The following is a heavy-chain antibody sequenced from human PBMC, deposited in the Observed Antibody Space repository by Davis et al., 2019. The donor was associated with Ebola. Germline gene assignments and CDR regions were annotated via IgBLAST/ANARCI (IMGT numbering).Heavy chain of an antibody. Sequence: ASVKVSCKASGGTFSSYAISWVRQAPGQGLEWMGWMNPNSGNTGYAQKFQGRVTMTRNTSISTAYMEVSSLRSEDTAVYYCARAPTWSQINYYCFDCWGQGTLVTVSS. CDR1: GGTFSSYA. CDR2: MNPNSGNT. J-gene: IGHJ4*02. V-gene: IGHV1-8*02. D-gene: IGHD3-10*01. CDR3: ARAPTWSQINYYCFDC.